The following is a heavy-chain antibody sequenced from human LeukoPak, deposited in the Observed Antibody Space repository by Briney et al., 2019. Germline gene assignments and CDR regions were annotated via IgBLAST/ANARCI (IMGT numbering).Heavy chain of an antibody. J-gene: IGHJ4*02. CDR1: GFTFSNYA. CDR2: ISGSGGAT. CDR3: AKDLQQWLFDY. V-gene: IGHV3-23*01. D-gene: IGHD6-19*01. Sequence: PGGSLRLSCAASGFTFSNYAMSWVRQAPGKGLEWVSVISGSGGATYYADSVKGRFTISRDNSKNTLYLQMNSLRAEDTAVYYCAKDLQQWLFDYWGQGTLVTVSS.